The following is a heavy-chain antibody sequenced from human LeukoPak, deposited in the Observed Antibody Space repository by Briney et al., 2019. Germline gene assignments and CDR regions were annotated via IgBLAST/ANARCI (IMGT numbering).Heavy chain of an antibody. CDR3: AKDTSGSYKGLDY. D-gene: IGHD1-26*01. CDR1: GFTFSNYW. V-gene: IGHV3-7*01. CDR2: IKPDGSVI. Sequence: GGSLRLSCAASGFTFSNYWMAWVRQAPGRGLEWVASIKPDGSVIYYGDSVKGRFTISRDNSKNTLYLQMNSLRAEDTAVYYCAKDTSGSYKGLDYWGQGTLVTVSS. J-gene: IGHJ4*02.